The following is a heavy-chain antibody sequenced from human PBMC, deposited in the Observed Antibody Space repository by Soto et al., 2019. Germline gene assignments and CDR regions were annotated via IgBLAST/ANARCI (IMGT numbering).Heavy chain of an antibody. D-gene: IGHD5-12*01. CDR2: IYHSGST. J-gene: IGHJ4*02. CDR3: ARDKGRDGYNFVDY. Sequence: PSETLSLTCAVSGGSISSSNWWSWVRQPPGKGLEWIGEIYHSGSTNYNPSLKSRVTISVDKSKNRFSLKLSSVTAADTAVYYCARDKGRDGYNFVDYWGQGTLVTVSS. CDR1: GGSISSSNW. V-gene: IGHV4-4*02.